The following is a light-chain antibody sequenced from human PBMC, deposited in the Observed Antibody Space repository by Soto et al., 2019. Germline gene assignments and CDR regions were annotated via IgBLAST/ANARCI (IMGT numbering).Light chain of an antibody. CDR2: DVN. V-gene: IGLV2-11*01. Sequence: QSALTQPRSVSGSPGQSVTISCAGTSSDVGAYYYVSWYQQHPGKAPKLMLYDVNERPSGVPDRFSGSKSGNTASLTISGFQGEDEPDYYCCSYAGGYTHVVFGGGTKVTVL. CDR3: CSYAGGYTHVV. J-gene: IGLJ2*01. CDR1: SSDVGAYYY.